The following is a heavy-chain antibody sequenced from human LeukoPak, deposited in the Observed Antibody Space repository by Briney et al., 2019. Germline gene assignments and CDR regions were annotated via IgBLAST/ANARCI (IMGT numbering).Heavy chain of an antibody. Sequence: PSETLSLTCTVSGGSISGYYWSWIRQPPGKGLEWIGYIYYSGSTNYNPSLKSRVTISVDTSKNQFSLNLSSVTAADTAVYYCARVGSWYSSGWYYFDYWGQGTLVTVSS. CDR2: IYYSGST. V-gene: IGHV4-59*01. J-gene: IGHJ4*02. CDR1: GGSISGYY. D-gene: IGHD6-19*01. CDR3: ARVGSWYSSGWYYFDY.